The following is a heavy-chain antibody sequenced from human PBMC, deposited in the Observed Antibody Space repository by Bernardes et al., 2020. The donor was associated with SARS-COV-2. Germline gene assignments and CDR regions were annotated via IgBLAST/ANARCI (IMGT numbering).Heavy chain of an antibody. CDR3: ATYRASSYTFDY. CDR1: GYTFKPYW. V-gene: IGHV5-51*01. Sequence: GASLKISCKGSGYTFKPYWIGWVRPMPGKGLEWMGIIYPGDSDTRYSPSFQGQVTISVDKSISTAYLQWSSLKASDTAIYYCATYRASSYTFDYWGQGTLVTVSS. D-gene: IGHD3-22*01. CDR2: IYPGDSDT. J-gene: IGHJ4*02.